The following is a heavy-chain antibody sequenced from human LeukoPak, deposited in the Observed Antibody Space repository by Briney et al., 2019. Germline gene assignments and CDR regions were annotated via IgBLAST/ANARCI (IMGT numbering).Heavy chain of an antibody. D-gene: IGHD3-22*01. V-gene: IGHV2-5*02. Sequence: SGPRLVNPPQTLTLTCTFSGFSLRTRGVGVGWIRQPPGKALEWLSLIYWDDDKRYSPSLKSRLTLTKDTSKNQVVLTMTNMHPVDTATYCCAHRQGSSGYVDIWGQGTMVTVSS. J-gene: IGHJ3*02. CDR3: AHRQGSSGYVDI. CDR2: IYWDDDK. CDR1: GFSLRTRGVG.